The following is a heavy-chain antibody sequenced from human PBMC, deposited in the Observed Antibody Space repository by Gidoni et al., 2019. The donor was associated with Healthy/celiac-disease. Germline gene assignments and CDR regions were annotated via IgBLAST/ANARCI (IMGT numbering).Heavy chain of an antibody. V-gene: IGHV4-59*01. CDR3: ARDRLAAIDY. D-gene: IGHD6-13*01. Sequence: QVQLQESGPGLVKPSETLSLTCTVSGGSISSYYWSWIRQPPGKGLEWIGYIYYSGSTNHNPSLKSRVTISVDTSKNQFSLKLSSVTAADTAVYYCARDRLAAIDYWGQGTLVTVSS. CDR1: GGSISSYY. CDR2: IYYSGST. J-gene: IGHJ4*02.